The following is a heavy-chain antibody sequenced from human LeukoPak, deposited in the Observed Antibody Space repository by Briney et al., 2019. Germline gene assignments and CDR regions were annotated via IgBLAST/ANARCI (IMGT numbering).Heavy chain of an antibody. J-gene: IGHJ6*02. D-gene: IGHD6-6*01. Sequence: GGSLRLSCAPSGSTFSSYWMSWVRQAPGKGLEWVANIKQDGSEKYYVDSVKGRFTISRDNTKNSLYLQMNSLRAEDTAVYYCAREYSSSYIGYYYGMDVWGQGTTVTVSS. CDR1: GSTFSSYW. V-gene: IGHV3-7*01. CDR3: AREYSSSYIGYYYGMDV. CDR2: IKQDGSEK.